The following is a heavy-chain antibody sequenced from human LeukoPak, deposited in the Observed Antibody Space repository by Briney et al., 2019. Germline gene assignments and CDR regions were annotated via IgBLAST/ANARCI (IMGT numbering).Heavy chain of an antibody. CDR2: ISYDGSNK. Sequence: GGSLRLSCAASGFTFSSYAMHWVRQAPGKGLEWVAVISYDGSNKYYADSVKGRFTISRDNSKNTLYLQMNSLRAEDMAVYYCARDAYGERFGELYWWGQGTLVTVSS. CDR3: ARDAYGERFGELYW. CDR1: GFTFSSYA. V-gene: IGHV3-30-3*01. D-gene: IGHD3-10*01. J-gene: IGHJ4*02.